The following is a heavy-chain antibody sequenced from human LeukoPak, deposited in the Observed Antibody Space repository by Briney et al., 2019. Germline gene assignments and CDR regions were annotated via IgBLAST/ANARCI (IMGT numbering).Heavy chain of an antibody. CDR3: AKAMRGPLT. J-gene: IGHJ5*02. Sequence: PGGSLRLSCAASGFTFSSYWMSWVRQAPGKGFEWVSSITGIGLHTYYADSVKGRFTISRDNSKNTVYLQMNSLQAEDTAVYYCAKAMRGPLTWGQGTLVTVSS. CDR1: GFTFSSYW. D-gene: IGHD3-10*01. CDR2: ITGIGLHT. V-gene: IGHV3-23*01.